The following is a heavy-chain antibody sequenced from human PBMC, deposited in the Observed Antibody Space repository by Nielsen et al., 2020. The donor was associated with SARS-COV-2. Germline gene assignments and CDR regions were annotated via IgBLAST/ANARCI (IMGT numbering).Heavy chain of an antibody. CDR2: INPNSGGT. CDR3: ARVRRGSGYDSSSSRGWFDP. J-gene: IGHJ5*02. CDR1: GYTFTSYY. D-gene: IGHD5-12*01. Sequence: ASVKVSCKAFGYTFTSYYMHWVRQAPGQGLEWMGRINPNSGGTNYAQKFQGRVTMTRDTSISTAYMELSRLRSDDTAVYYCARVRRGSGYDSSSSRGWFDPWGQGTLVTVSS. V-gene: IGHV1-2*06.